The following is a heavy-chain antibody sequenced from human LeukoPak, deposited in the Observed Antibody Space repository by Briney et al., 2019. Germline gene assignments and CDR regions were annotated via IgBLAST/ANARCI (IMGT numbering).Heavy chain of an antibody. CDR2: ISYDGSNK. Sequence: QSGGSLRLSCAASGFTFSSYAMHWVRQAPGKGLEWVAVISYDGSNKYYADSVKGRFTISRDNSKNMLYLQMNSLRAEDTAVYYCARGLTTFDAFDIWGQGTMVTVSS. CDR3: ARGLTTFDAFDI. J-gene: IGHJ3*02. V-gene: IGHV3-30-3*01. D-gene: IGHD4-11*01. CDR1: GFTFSSYA.